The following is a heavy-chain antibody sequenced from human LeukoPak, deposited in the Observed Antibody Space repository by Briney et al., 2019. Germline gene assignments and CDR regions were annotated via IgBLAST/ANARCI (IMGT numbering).Heavy chain of an antibody. V-gene: IGHV4-34*01. CDR1: GGSFSGYY. CDR3: ARGPTPGIAAAGTPNFDY. Sequence: SETLSLTCAVYGGSFSGYYWSWLRQPPGKGLEWIGEINHSGSTNYNPSLKSRVTISVDTSKNQFSLKLSSVTAADTAVYYCARGPTPGIAAAGTPNFDYWGQGTLVTVSS. J-gene: IGHJ4*02. CDR2: INHSGST. D-gene: IGHD6-13*01.